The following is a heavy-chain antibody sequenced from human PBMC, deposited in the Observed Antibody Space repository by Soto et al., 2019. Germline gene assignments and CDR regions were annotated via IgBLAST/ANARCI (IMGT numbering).Heavy chain of an antibody. Sequence: QVQLQESGPGLVKPSETLSVTCTVSGGSISSYFWSWIRQPHGQGLEWIGYSYYTGRTTYNPSLKGRVTRSLAKSKNQFSLKLTSVTAADTAVYDCASGSLWFGALGADDPWGQGTLVTVSS. CDR3: ASGSLWFGALGADDP. J-gene: IGHJ5*02. CDR1: GGSISSYF. CDR2: SYYTGRT. D-gene: IGHD3-10*01. V-gene: IGHV4-59*01.